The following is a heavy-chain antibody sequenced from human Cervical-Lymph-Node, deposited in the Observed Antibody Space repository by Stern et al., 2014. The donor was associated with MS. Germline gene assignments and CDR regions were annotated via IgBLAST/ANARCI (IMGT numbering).Heavy chain of an antibody. D-gene: IGHD1-26*01. Sequence: QLVESGGGLVQPGRTLRLSCVGSGFIFDDFAMHWVRQAPGKGLEWVSGIDWDSGSKLYADAVKGRFTISRDNAKNSLYLQMNSLRPEDTALYYCARVRVGANDFWGQGTLVTVSS. CDR2: IDWDSGSK. CDR3: ARVRVGANDF. J-gene: IGHJ4*02. CDR1: GFIFDDFA. V-gene: IGHV3-9*01.